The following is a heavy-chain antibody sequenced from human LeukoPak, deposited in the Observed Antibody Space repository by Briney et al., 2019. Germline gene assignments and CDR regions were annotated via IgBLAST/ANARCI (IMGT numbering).Heavy chain of an antibody. CDR3: AKEEYSSSYDY. V-gene: IGHV3-23*01. CDR2: ISGSGGST. CDR1: GFTFSSYA. Sequence: GGSLRLSCAASGFTFSSYAMSWVRQAPGKGLEWVSGISGSGGSTKYADSVKGRFTISRDNSKNMLYLQMNSLRAEDTVVYYCAKEEYSSSYDYWGQGTLVTVSS. D-gene: IGHD6-6*01. J-gene: IGHJ4*02.